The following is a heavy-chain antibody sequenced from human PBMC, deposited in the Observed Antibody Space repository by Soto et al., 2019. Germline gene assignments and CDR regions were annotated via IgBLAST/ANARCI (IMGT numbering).Heavy chain of an antibody. CDR2: IDWDDDK. CDR3: ARTPRITFGGASYYYYGMDV. V-gene: IGHV2-70*01. CDR1: GFSLSTSGMC. Sequence: SGPTLVNPTQTLTLTCTFSGFSLSTSGMCVSRIRQPPGKALEWLALIDWDDDKYYSTSLKTRLTISKDTSKNQVVLTMTNMDPVDTATYYCARTPRITFGGASYYYYGMDVWGRGTTVTVSS. D-gene: IGHD3-16*01. J-gene: IGHJ6*02.